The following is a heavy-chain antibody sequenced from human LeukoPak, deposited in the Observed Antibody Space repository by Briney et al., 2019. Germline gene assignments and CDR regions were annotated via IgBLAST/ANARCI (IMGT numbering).Heavy chain of an antibody. D-gene: IGHD2-2*01. CDR3: ARLSVVPAAMQFYYYYYMDV. CDR2: IFYSGST. Sequence: PSETPSLTCTVSGGSISSYYWSWIRQPPGKGLEWIGYIFYSGSTNYNPSLKSRVTISVDTSKNQFSLKLSSVTAADTAVYYCARLSVVPAAMQFYYYYYMDVWGKGTTVTVSS. J-gene: IGHJ6*03. CDR1: GGSISSYY. V-gene: IGHV4-59*08.